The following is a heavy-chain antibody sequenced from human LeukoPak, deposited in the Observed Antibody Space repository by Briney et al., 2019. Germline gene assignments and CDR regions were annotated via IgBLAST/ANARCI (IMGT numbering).Heavy chain of an antibody. Sequence: GGSLRLPCAASGFTFSSYWMSWVRQAPGKGLEWVANIKQDGSEKYYVDSVKGRFTISRDNAKNSLFLQMTSLRAEDTALYYCTRDYPNFDLWGRGNLVTVSS. CDR3: TRDYPNFDL. V-gene: IGHV3-7*01. J-gene: IGHJ2*01. CDR1: GFTFSSYW. CDR2: IKQDGSEK.